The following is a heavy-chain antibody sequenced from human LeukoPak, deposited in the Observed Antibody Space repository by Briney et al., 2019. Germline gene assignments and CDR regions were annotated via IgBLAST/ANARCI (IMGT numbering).Heavy chain of an antibody. V-gene: IGHV3-53*01. CDR2: IYSGGST. CDR3: ARSPPVDMATTYFDY. J-gene: IGHJ4*02. CDR1: GFTVSDNY. Sequence: PGGSLRLSCAGSGFTVSDNYMSCVRQAPGKGLEWVSIIYSGGSTYYADSVKGRFTISRDNSKNTLYLQMNSLRAEDTAVYYCARSPPVDMATTYFDYWGRGTLFTVSS. D-gene: IGHD5-24*01.